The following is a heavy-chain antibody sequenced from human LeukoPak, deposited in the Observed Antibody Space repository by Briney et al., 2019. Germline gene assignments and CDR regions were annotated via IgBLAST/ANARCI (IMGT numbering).Heavy chain of an antibody. V-gene: IGHV4-34*01. D-gene: IGHD5-18*01. CDR3: ARGGYSYGYPYYYFMDV. Sequence: PSETLSLTCAVYGGSFIGYYWSWIRQPPGKGLEWIGEINHSGSTNYNPSLKSRVTISVDTSKNQFSLKLSSVTAADTAVYYCARGGYSYGYPYYYFMDVWGKGTTVTVSS. CDR1: GGSFIGYY. J-gene: IGHJ6*03. CDR2: INHSGST.